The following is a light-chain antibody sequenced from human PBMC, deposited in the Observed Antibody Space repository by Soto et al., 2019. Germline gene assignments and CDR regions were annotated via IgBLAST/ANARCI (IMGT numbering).Light chain of an antibody. CDR3: QQYGASPLT. CDR2: GAS. J-gene: IGKJ4*01. V-gene: IGKV3-15*01. Sequence: EIVMTQSPATLSVSPGERATLSCRASQSVSSNLAWYQQKPGQAPRLLIYGASTRATGIPDRFSGSGSGTDFTLTISRLEPEDFAVYYCQQYGASPLTFGGGTKVDIK. CDR1: QSVSSN.